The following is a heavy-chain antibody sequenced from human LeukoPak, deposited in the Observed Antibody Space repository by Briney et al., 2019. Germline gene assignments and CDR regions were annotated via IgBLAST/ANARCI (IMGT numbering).Heavy chain of an antibody. CDR3: TKELYTTNHFDS. CDR2: ISWNGGST. D-gene: IGHD2-2*02. Sequence: GGSLRLSCAASGFTVSSNYMSWVRQAPGKGLEWVSGISWNGGSTGYADSVKGRFTISRDNTKNSLYLQMNSLRPEDTAFYYCTKELYTTNHFDSWGQGTLVTVSS. V-gene: IGHV3-20*04. CDR1: GFTVSSNY. J-gene: IGHJ4*02.